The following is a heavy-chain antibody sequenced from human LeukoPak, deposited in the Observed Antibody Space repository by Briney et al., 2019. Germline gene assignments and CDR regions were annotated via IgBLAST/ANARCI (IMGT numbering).Heavy chain of an antibody. CDR1: VYTLTELS. V-gene: IGHV1-24*01. CDR2: FDPEDGET. D-gene: IGHD6-13*01. J-gene: IGHJ4*02. Sequence: GASVKVSCKVSVYTLTELSMHWVRQAPGKGREWMGGFDPEDGETTYAQKFQGRVTMTEDTSTDTAYMELSSLRSEDTAVYYCATGYSSSWYRYYFDYWGQGTLVTVSS. CDR3: ATGYSSSWYRYYFDY.